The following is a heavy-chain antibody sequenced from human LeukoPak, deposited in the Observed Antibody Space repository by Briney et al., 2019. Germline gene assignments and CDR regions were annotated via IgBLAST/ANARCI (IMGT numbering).Heavy chain of an antibody. D-gene: IGHD3-10*01. CDR3: AEDPGWAGSVY. Sequence: GGSLRLSCAASGFTFSSYAMSWVRQAPGKGLEWVSAISGSGGSTYYADSVKGRFTISRDNSKNTLYLQMNSLRAEDTAVYYCAEDPGWAGSVYWGQGTLVTVSS. CDR2: ISGSGGST. CDR1: GFTFSSYA. V-gene: IGHV3-23*01. J-gene: IGHJ4*02.